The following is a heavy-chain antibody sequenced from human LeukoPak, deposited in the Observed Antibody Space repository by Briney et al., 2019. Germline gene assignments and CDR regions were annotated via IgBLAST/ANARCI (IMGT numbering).Heavy chain of an antibody. CDR1: GFTFSSYA. V-gene: IGHV3-30-3*01. D-gene: IGHD2-2*02. J-gene: IGHJ5*02. CDR3: ARDSYRRYCGSTSCYSWFDP. Sequence: GGSLRLSCAASGFTFSSYAMHWVRQAPGKGLEWVAVISYDGSNKYYADSVKGRFTISRDNSKNTLYLQMNSLRAEDTAVYYCARDSYRRYCGSTSCYSWFDPWGQGTLVTVSS. CDR2: ISYDGSNK.